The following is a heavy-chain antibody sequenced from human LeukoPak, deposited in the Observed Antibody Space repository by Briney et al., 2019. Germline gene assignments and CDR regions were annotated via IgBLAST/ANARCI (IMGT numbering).Heavy chain of an antibody. V-gene: IGHV1-69*04. CDR1: GGTFSSYA. J-gene: IGHJ5*02. CDR3: ARMEGIAVAGLSWFDP. CDR2: VIPILGIA. D-gene: IGHD6-19*01. Sequence: KVSFKASGGTFSSYAISWVRPAPGQGLEWMGRVIPILGIANYAQKFQGRVTITADKSTSTAYMELSSLRSEDTAVYYCARMEGIAVAGLSWFDPWGQGTLVTVSS.